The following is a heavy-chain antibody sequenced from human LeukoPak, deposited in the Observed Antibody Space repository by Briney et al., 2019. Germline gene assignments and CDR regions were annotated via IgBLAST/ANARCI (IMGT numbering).Heavy chain of an antibody. J-gene: IGHJ5*01. CDR2: IYTGGRT. V-gene: IGHV3-53*01. D-gene: IGHD3-16*01. CDR3: ARVFVGEFDS. Sequence: GGSLRLSCAASGFTVSSNYMSWVRQAPGKGLEWVSVIYTGGRTYYADSVKGRFTISRDNSKNTVYLQMNSLRAEDTAVYYCARVFVGEFDSWGQGTLVTVSS. CDR1: GFTVSSNY.